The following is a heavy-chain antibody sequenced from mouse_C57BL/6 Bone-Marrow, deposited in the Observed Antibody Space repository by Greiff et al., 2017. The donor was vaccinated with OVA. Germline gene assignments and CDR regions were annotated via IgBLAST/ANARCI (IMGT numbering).Heavy chain of an antibody. CDR1: GYTFTSYW. D-gene: IGHD1-1*01. J-gene: IGHJ2*01. CDR2: IYPGSGST. CDR3: ARYYYGSSYVRVY. Sequence: QVQLQQPGAELVKPGASVKMSCKASGYTFTSYWITWVKQRPGQGLEWIGDIYPGSGSTNYNEKFKSKATLTVDTSSRTAYMQLSSLTSEDSAVYYCARYYYGSSYVRVYWGQGTTLTVSS. V-gene: IGHV1-55*01.